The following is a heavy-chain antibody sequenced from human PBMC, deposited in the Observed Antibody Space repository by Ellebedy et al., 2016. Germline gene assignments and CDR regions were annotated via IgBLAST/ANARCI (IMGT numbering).Heavy chain of an antibody. D-gene: IGHD5-12*01. CDR1: GFTFRSYA. J-gene: IGHJ6*03. CDR2: INSDGSST. V-gene: IGHV3-74*01. CDR3: ARPSGYSGYDRPFYSNYYMDV. Sequence: GESLKISXVASGFTFRSYAMTWVRQAPGKGLMWVSRINSDGSSTTYADSVKGRFTISRDNARNTLFLQMDSLRVEDTGVYYCARPSGYSGYDRPFYSNYYMDVWGKGTTVTVSS.